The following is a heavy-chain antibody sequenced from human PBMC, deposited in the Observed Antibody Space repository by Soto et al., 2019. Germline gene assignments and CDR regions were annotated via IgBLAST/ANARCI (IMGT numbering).Heavy chain of an antibody. J-gene: IGHJ3*02. V-gene: IGHV4-59*01. D-gene: IGHD1-20*01. CDR1: GGSISRYY. CDR2: IYYSGST. Sequence: SEALCVTCTVSGGSISRYYWSWIRQPPGKGLEWIGYIYYSGSTNYNPSLKSRVTISVDTSKNQFSLKLSSVTAADTAVYYCARVSITGTTDAFDIWGQGTMVTVSS. CDR3: ARVSITGTTDAFDI.